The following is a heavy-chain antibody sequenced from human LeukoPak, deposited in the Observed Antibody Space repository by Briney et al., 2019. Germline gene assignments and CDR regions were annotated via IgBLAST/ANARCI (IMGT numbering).Heavy chain of an antibody. J-gene: IGHJ6*02. V-gene: IGHV1-2*06. CDR2: INPNSGGT. CDR1: GYTFTGYY. CDR3: ARGDPSHYYYYYGMDV. Sequence: ASVTVSCKASGYTFTGYYMHWVRQAPGQGLEWMGRINPNSGGTNYAQKFQGRVTMTRDTSISTAYMELSRLRSDDTAVYYCARGDPSHYYYYYGMDVWGQGTTVTVSS.